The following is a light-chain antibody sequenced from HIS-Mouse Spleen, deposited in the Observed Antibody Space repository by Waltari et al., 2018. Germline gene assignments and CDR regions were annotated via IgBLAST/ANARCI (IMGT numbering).Light chain of an antibody. J-gene: IGLJ1*01. CDR2: DVS. Sequence: QSALTQPASVSGSPGQSITISCPGPSSYVGGYNSVSWYQQHPGKAPNLMIYDVSNRPSGVSNRFSGSKSGNTASLTISGLQAEDEADYYCSSYTSSSTYVFGTGTKVTVL. CDR3: SSYTSSSTYV. CDR1: SSYVGGYNS. V-gene: IGLV2-14*03.